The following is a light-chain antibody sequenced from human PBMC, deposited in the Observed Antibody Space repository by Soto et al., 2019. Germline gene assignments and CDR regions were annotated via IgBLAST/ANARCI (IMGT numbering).Light chain of an antibody. CDR1: SSDVGGYNY. Sequence: LNQPASVSGSPGQSITISCTGTSSDVGGYNYVSWYQQHPGKAPKLMIYEVSNRPSGVSNRFSGSKSGNTASLTISGLQAEDEADYYCSSYTSSSTWVFGGGTKVTVL. CDR3: SSYTSSSTWV. J-gene: IGLJ3*02. CDR2: EVS. V-gene: IGLV2-14*01.